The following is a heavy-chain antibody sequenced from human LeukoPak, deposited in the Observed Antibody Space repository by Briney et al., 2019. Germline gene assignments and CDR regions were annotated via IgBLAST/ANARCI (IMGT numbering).Heavy chain of an antibody. CDR2: ISGDGDST. CDR1: GFTFDDYA. J-gene: IGHJ4*02. D-gene: IGHD6-13*01. Sequence: GGSLRLSCAASGFTFDDYAMHWVRQAPGKGLEWVSFISGDGDSTYYADSVKGRFTISRDNSKNSLYLQMNSLRTEDTALYYCAKDETGYSGDWGQGTLVTVSS. CDR3: AKDETGYSGD. V-gene: IGHV3-43*02.